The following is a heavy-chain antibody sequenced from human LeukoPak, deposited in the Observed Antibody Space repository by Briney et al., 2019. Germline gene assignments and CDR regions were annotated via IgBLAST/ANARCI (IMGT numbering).Heavy chain of an antibody. CDR1: GGSISSSSYY. CDR3: ARYDSSGYYWGY. D-gene: IGHD3-22*01. CDR2: IYYSGST. V-gene: IGHV4-61*01. Sequence: PSETLSLTCTVSGGSISSSSYYWSWIRQPPGKGLEWIGYIYYSGSTNYNPSLKSRVTISVDTSKNQFSLKLSSVTAADTAVYYCARYDSSGYYWGYWGQGTLVTVSS. J-gene: IGHJ4*02.